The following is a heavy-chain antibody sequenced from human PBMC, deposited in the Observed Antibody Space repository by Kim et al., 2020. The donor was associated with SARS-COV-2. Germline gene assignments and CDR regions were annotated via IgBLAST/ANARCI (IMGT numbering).Heavy chain of an antibody. CDR1: GFTLSSYA. CDR3: AKSAPPYSYYALDV. CDR2: ISGSGGNT. J-gene: IGHJ6*02. V-gene: IGHV3-23*01. Sequence: GGSLRLSCAASGFTLSSYAMSWVRQAPGKGLEWVSDISGSGGNTYYANSVKGRFTITRDNSKNTLYLQMNSLRVEDTALYYCAKSAPPYSYYALDVWGQGTTVTVSS.